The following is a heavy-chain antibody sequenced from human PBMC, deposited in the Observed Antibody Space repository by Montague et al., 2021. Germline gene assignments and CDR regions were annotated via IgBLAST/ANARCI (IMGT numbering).Heavy chain of an antibody. CDR3: ATRSSTSLIDY. CDR2: IYWDDDK. J-gene: IGHJ4*02. D-gene: IGHD2-2*01. Sequence: PALVKPTQTLTLTCTFSGFSLSTNGAGVGWFRQPPGRTLDWLALIYWDDDKGYSPSLKNRLTVTKDTSKNQVVLTVTNMDPVDTATYYCATRSSTSLIDYWGQGTLVTVSS. CDR1: GFSLSTNGAG. V-gene: IGHV2-5*02.